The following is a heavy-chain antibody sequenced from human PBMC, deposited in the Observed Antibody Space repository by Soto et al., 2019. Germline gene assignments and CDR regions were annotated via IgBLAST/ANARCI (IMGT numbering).Heavy chain of an antibody. J-gene: IGHJ4*02. CDR3: SRPLASAGTKYYFAY. V-gene: IGHV1-18*01. CDR2: ISAYNGNT. Sequence: QVQLVQSGAEVKKPGASVKVSCKASGYTFTSYGISWVRQAPGQGLEWMGWISAYNGNTNYAPKLQGRVTMTTDTTTSTAYMELKSLRSDDTAVYYCSRPLASAGTKYYFAYWGQGTLVTVSS. CDR1: GYTFTSYG. D-gene: IGHD6-13*01.